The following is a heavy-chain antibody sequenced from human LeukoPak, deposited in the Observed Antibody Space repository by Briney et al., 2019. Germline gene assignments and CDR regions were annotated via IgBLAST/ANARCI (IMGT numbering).Heavy chain of an antibody. Sequence: GSLRLSCAASGFTFSDYYMSWIRQPPGKGLEWIGSISYSGSTYYNPSLKSRVTISRDTSKNQFSLKLSSVTAADTAVYYCARINGGIWGQGTLVTVSS. V-gene: IGHV4-38-2*01. J-gene: IGHJ4*02. CDR2: ISYSGST. CDR3: ARINGGI. CDR1: GFTFSDYY. D-gene: IGHD3-3*02.